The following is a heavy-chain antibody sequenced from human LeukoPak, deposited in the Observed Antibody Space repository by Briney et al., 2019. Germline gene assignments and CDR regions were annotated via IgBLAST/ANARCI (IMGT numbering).Heavy chain of an antibody. J-gene: IGHJ6*03. D-gene: IGHD5-24*01. V-gene: IGHV1-2*02. CDR3: ARVVEMRRLAFYYYFMDV. Sequence: ASVKVSCKASGYRFTDYYIHWVRQAPGQGLEWMGRINTESGGTHYAPKYQGRVTMTSDTSINTAYMELSSLRSDDTAVYFCARVVEMRRLAFYYYFMDVWGSGTTVTV. CDR1: GYRFTDYY. CDR2: INTESGGT.